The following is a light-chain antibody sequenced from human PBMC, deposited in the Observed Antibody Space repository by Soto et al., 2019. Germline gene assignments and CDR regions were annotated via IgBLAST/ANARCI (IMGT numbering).Light chain of an antibody. CDR2: DVS. V-gene: IGLV2-14*01. CDR3: SSYTSGTYV. CDR1: SSDVGGYNY. Sequence: QSALTQPASVSGSPGQSITISCTGTSSDVGGYNYVSWYQQHPGKAPKLMIYDVSNRPSGVSNLFSGSKSGNTASLTISGLQAEDEADYYCSSYTSGTYVFGTGTKVTVL. J-gene: IGLJ1*01.